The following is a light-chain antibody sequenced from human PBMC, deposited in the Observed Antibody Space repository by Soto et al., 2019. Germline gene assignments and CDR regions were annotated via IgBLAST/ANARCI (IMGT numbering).Light chain of an antibody. CDR1: QSVSSSY. Sequence: EIVLTQSPGTLSLSPGERATLSCRASQSVSSSYLAWYQQKPGQALRLLIYGASNRATGIPDRFSGSGSGTDFTLTISRLEPEDFAVYYCQEYGSSPITFGQGTRLEIK. CDR2: GAS. CDR3: QEYGSSPIT. J-gene: IGKJ5*01. V-gene: IGKV3-20*01.